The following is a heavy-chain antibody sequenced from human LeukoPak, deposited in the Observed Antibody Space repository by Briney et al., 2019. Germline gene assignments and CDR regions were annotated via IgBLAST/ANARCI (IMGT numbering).Heavy chain of an antibody. CDR1: GYTFTSYD. CDR3: ARGRDLLWFGESRGRFDP. CDR2: MNPNSGNT. J-gene: IGHJ5*02. Sequence: ASVKVSCKASGYTFTSYDINWVRQATGQGLEWMGWMNPNSGNTGYAQKFQGRVTMTRNTSISTAYMELSSLRSEDTAVYYCARGRDLLWFGESRGRFDPWGQGTLVTVSS. D-gene: IGHD3-10*01. V-gene: IGHV1-8*01.